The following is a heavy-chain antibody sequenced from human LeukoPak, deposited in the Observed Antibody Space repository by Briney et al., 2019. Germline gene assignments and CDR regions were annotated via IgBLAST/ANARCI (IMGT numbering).Heavy chain of an antibody. D-gene: IGHD3-22*01. V-gene: IGHV3-53*01. Sequence: GGSLRLSCAASGFTFSSYEMNWVRQAPGKGLEWVSVIYSGGGTYYANSVKGRFTISRDNSKNTLYLQMNSLRAEDTAVYYCARGGRYYDSSGYYHDAFDIWGQGTMVTVSS. CDR2: IYSGGGT. CDR1: GFTFSSYE. CDR3: ARGGRYYDSSGYYHDAFDI. J-gene: IGHJ3*02.